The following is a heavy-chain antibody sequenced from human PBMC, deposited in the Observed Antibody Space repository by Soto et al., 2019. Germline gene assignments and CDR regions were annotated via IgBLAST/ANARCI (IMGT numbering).Heavy chain of an antibody. CDR3: TTYPRIWNAFDI. Sequence: GGSLRLSCAASGFTFSNAWMSWVRQAPGKGLEWVGRIKSKTDGGTTDYAAPVKGRFTISRDDSKNTLYLQMNSLKTEVTAVYYCTTYPRIWNAFDIWGQGTMVTVSS. CDR2: IKSKTDGGTT. CDR1: GFTFSNAW. D-gene: IGHD3-3*01. J-gene: IGHJ3*02. V-gene: IGHV3-15*01.